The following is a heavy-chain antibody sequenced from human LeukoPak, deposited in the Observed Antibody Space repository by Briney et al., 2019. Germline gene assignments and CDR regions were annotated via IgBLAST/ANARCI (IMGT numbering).Heavy chain of an antibody. V-gene: IGHV1-18*01. CDR2: INVYNGNT. D-gene: IGHD2-2*01. J-gene: IGHJ4*02. Sequence: ASLKVSCKASGYTFTTSGINWVRQAPGQGLEWMGCINVYNGNTNYAQKFQGRITMTRDTSTNTAYMELRSLKSDDTAVYYCAGGLVVPAAMGEFDYWGQGTLIAVSS. CDR1: GYTFTTSG. CDR3: AGGLVVPAAMGEFDY.